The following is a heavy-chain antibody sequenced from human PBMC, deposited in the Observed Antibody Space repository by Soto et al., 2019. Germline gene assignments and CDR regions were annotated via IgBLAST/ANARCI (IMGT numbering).Heavy chain of an antibody. CDR2: ISAYSGYT. Sequence: QVQLVQSGAEVKKPGASVKVSCKASGYTFSIYGISWVRQAPGQGLEWMGWISAYSGYTNYAQKVQESGARSRDTSTSRGYMGVRSLRSDDTVVYYCVLVGCYLLYSHFDYWGQGTLVTVSS. V-gene: IGHV1-18*01. J-gene: IGHJ4*02. D-gene: IGHD2-21*01. CDR3: VLVGCYLLYSHFDY. CDR1: GYTFSIYG.